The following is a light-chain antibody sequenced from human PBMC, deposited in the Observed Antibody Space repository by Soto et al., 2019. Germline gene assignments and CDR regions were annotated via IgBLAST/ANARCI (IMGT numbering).Light chain of an antibody. CDR3: QQSFNTLT. Sequence: DIQMTQSPSSLSASVGDRVTITCRASQSISTYVSWYQHGPGKAPKLLIYSASTLQSGVPPRFSGSGSGTDFTLTISSLQPEDFATYYCQQSFNTLTFGGGTKVEIE. CDR1: QSISTY. J-gene: IGKJ4*01. V-gene: IGKV1-39*01. CDR2: SAS.